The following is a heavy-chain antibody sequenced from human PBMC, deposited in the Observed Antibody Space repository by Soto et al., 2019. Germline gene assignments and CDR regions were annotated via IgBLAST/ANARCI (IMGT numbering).Heavy chain of an antibody. D-gene: IGHD3-10*01. CDR1: GFTFSRYG. V-gene: IGHV3-33*01. J-gene: IGHJ4*02. CDR2: IWYDGSNK. CDR3: AIDGEAITVVRGVTHFDY. Sequence: LSLTCAASGFTFSRYGMHWVRQAPGKGLEWGAVIWYDGSNKYYADSVKGRFTISRDISKNTLYLQMNSLRAEDTPVYYCAIDGEAITVVRGVTHFDYWGQGTLVTVSS.